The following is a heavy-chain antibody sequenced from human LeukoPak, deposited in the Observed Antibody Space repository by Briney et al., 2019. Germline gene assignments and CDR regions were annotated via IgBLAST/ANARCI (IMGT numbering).Heavy chain of an antibody. D-gene: IGHD3-3*01. CDR2: IIPIFGTA. CDR3: AGVPIFGVVITESFDY. CDR1: GYTFTSYY. Sequence: SVKVSCKASGYTFTSYYMHWVRQAPGQGLEWMGRIIPIFGTANYAQKFQGRVTITTDESTSTAYMELSSLRSEDTAVYYCAGVPIFGVVITESFDYWGQGTLVTVSS. V-gene: IGHV1-69*05. J-gene: IGHJ4*02.